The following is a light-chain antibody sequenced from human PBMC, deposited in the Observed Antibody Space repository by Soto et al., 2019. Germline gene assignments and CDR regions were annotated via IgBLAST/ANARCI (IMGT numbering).Light chain of an antibody. CDR3: QQIGSPFT. CDR2: GAS. Sequence: EIVLTQSPGTLSLSPGERATLSCRASQSVSSSYLAWYQHKPGQAPRLLIYGASTRATGIPDRFSGSGSGTDFTLTISRMVPEDFAVYYCQQIGSPFTFGPGTKLDLK. J-gene: IGKJ3*01. V-gene: IGKV3-20*01. CDR1: QSVSSSY.